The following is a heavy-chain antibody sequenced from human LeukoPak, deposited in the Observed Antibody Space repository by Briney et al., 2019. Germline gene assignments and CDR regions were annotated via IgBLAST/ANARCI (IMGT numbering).Heavy chain of an antibody. J-gene: IGHJ4*02. CDR3: ARDSRWTEIRPGIAVAGEYYFDY. CDR1: GFTVSSNY. CDR2: IYSGGST. Sequence: GGSLRLSCAASGFTVSSNYMSWVRQAPGKGLEWVSVIYSGGSTYYADSVKGRFTISRDNSKNTLYLQMNSLRAEDTAVYYCARDSRWTEIRPGIAVAGEYYFDYWGQGTLVTVSS. D-gene: IGHD6-19*01. V-gene: IGHV3-66*01.